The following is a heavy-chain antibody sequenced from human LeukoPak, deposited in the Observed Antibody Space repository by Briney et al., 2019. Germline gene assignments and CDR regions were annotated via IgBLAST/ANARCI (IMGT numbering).Heavy chain of an antibody. CDR2: IYYSGST. CDR3: ARAYRYDILTGYWDYYYYMDV. D-gene: IGHD3-9*01. V-gene: IGHV4-59*01. Sequence: PSETLSLTCTVSGGSISSYYWSWIRQPPGKGLEWIGYIYYSGSTNYNPSLKSRVTISVDTSKNQFSLKLSSVTAADTAVYYCARAYRYDILTGYWDYYYYMDVWGKGTTVTVSS. J-gene: IGHJ6*03. CDR1: GGSISSYY.